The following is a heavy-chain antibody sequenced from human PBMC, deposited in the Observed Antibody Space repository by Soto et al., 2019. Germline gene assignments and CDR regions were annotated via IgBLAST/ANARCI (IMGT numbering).Heavy chain of an antibody. V-gene: IGHV4-61*08. CDR2: IYYSGST. CDR1: GGSISSGGYY. CDR3: ARAVSGYETMIFDY. Sequence: SETLSLTCTVSGGSISSGGYYWSWIRQHPGKGLEWIGYIYYSGSTNYNPSLKSRVTISVDTSKNQFSLKLSSVTAADTAVYYCARAVSGYETMIFDYWGQGTLVTVSS. D-gene: IGHD5-12*01. J-gene: IGHJ4*02.